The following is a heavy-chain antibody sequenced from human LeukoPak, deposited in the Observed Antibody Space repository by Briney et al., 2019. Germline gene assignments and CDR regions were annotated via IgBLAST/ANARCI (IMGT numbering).Heavy chain of an antibody. CDR3: AKGGEVTGRAYFDY. Sequence: GGSLRLSCAASGFTFSRHGMHWVRQAPGKGLEWVAFILYDGSKKYYADSVKGRFAISRDNSKNTLYLQMNSLRAEDTAVYYCAKGGEVTGRAYFDYWGKGTLATVSS. CDR1: GFTFSRHG. CDR2: ILYDGSKK. V-gene: IGHV3-30*02. D-gene: IGHD1-1*01. J-gene: IGHJ4*02.